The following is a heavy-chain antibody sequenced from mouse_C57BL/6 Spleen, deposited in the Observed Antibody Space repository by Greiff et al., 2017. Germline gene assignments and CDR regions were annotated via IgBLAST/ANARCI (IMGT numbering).Heavy chain of an antibody. J-gene: IGHJ4*01. D-gene: IGHD2-14*01. Sequence: EVQLKQSGPELVKPGASVKISCKASGYTFTDYYMNWVKQSHGKSLEWIGDINPNNGGTSYNQKFKGKATLTVDKSSSTAYMELRSLTSEDTAVYYCAGKVPAMDYWGQGTSVTVSS. CDR3: AGKVPAMDY. CDR2: INPNNGGT. V-gene: IGHV1-26*01. CDR1: GYTFTDYY.